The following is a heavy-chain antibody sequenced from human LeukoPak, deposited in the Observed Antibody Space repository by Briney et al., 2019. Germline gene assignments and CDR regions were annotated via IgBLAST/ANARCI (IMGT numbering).Heavy chain of an antibody. CDR3: AKENYYDRSGYYYRNAFDI. D-gene: IGHD3-22*01. V-gene: IGHV3-9*01. J-gene: IGHJ3*02. CDR1: GFTFDDYA. Sequence: PGRSLRLSCAASGFTFDDYAMHWVRQAPGKGLEWVSGISWKSGSIGYADSVKGRFTMSRDNAKNSLYLQMNSLRAEDTALYYCAKENYYDRSGYYYRNAFDIWGQGTMVTVSS. CDR2: ISWKSGSI.